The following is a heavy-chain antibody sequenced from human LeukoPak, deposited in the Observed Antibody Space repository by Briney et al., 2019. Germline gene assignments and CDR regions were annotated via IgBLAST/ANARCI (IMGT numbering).Heavy chain of an antibody. CDR1: GYTLTELS. V-gene: IGHV1-24*01. J-gene: IGHJ6*02. Sequence: ASVKVSCKVSGYTLTELSMHWVRQAPGKGLEWMGGFGPEDGETIYAQKFQGRVTMTEDTSTDTAYMELSSLRSEDTAVYYCATSKPGSPYYYYGMDVWGQGTTVTVSS. CDR3: ATSKPGSPYYYYGMDV. D-gene: IGHD3-10*01. CDR2: FGPEDGET.